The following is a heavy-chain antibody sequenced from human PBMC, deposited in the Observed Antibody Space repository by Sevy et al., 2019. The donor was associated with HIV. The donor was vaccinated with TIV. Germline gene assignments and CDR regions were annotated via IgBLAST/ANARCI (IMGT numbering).Heavy chain of an antibody. J-gene: IGHJ3*02. Sequence: GGSLRLSCAASGFTFSSYSMNWVRQAPGKGLEWVSSISSSSSYLYYADSVKGRFTISRDNAKNSLYLQMNSLRAEDTAVYYCVRGHSSGWTVDAFDIWGQGTMVNVSS. CDR1: GFTFSSYS. D-gene: IGHD6-19*01. CDR2: ISSSSSYL. CDR3: VRGHSSGWTVDAFDI. V-gene: IGHV3-21*01.